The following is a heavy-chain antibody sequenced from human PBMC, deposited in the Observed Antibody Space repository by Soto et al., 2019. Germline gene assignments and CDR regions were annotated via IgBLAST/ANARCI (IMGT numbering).Heavy chain of an antibody. Sequence: QVQLVQSGAEVKKPGSSVKVSCKASRDTFSKYAFNWVRQAPGQGREWMGWIIPIFGSRNYAEKFQGRVTITADESTSTAYMELRSLRFEDTAVYYCARGETYVGVWGQGTTVTVSS. CDR2: IIPIFGSR. CDR1: RDTFSKYA. D-gene: IGHD3-10*02. V-gene: IGHV1-69*01. CDR3: ARGETYVGV. J-gene: IGHJ6*02.